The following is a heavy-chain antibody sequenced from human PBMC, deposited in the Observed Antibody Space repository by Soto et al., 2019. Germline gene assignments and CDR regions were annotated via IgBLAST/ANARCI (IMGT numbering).Heavy chain of an antibody. J-gene: IGHJ4*02. CDR3: VRTRSRFLEWLSAHFDY. CDR2: ISGSGGST. CDR1: GFTFSSYA. D-gene: IGHD3-3*01. Sequence: PGGSLRLSCAASGFTFSSYAMSWVRQAPGKGLEWVSAISGSGGSTYYADSVKGRFTISRDNSKNTLYLQMNSLRAEDTAVYYCVRTRSRFLEWLSAHFDYRGQGTLVTVSS. V-gene: IGHV3-23*01.